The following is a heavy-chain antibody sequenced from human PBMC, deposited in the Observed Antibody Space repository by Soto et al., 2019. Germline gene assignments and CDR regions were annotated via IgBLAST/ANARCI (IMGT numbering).Heavy chain of an antibody. Sequence: EVLLVESGGGLVKPGGSLRLSCAASGFTFSSYSMNWVRQDPGKGLEWVSSISSSRSYIYYADSVKGRFTISRDNAKHSLYLQMNSLRADDTAVYYCASIVVVPAAIPTHFDYWGQGTLVTVSS. CDR3: ASIVVVPAAIPTHFDY. V-gene: IGHV3-21*01. J-gene: IGHJ4*02. D-gene: IGHD2-2*01. CDR2: ISSSRSYI. CDR1: GFTFSSYS.